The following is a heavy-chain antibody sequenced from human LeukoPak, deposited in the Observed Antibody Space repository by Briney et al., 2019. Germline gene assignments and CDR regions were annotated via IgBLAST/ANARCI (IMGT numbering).Heavy chain of an antibody. CDR2: ISGSGGST. Sequence: GGSLRLSCAASGFTFSSYWMHWVRQAPGKGLEWVSAISGSGGSTYYADSVKGRFTISRDNSKNTLYLQMNSLRAEDTAVYYCAKDRTGSGWFHAFDIWGQGTMVTVSS. J-gene: IGHJ3*02. CDR1: GFTFSSYW. D-gene: IGHD6-19*01. V-gene: IGHV3-23*01. CDR3: AKDRTGSGWFHAFDI.